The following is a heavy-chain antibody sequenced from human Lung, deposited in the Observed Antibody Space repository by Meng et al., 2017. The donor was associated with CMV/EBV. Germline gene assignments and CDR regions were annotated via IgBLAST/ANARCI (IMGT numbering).Heavy chain of an antibody. CDR2: ISGSTPDK. Sequence: GGSLRLXCAASGFIFNNHAMNWVRQAPGKGLEWVSAISGSTPDKWYADSVRGRFTISRDNAKNSLYLEMSSLRAKDTAAYFCARGSVGYYGMDVWGQGTTVTASS. CDR3: ARGSVGYYGMDV. V-gene: IGHV3-21*01. D-gene: IGHD6-19*01. J-gene: IGHJ6*02. CDR1: GFIFNNHA.